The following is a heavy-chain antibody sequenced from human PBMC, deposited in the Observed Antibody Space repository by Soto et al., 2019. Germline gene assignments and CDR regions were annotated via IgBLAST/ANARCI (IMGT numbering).Heavy chain of an antibody. CDR3: ARDFDWLSIDPVLGY. CDR1: GFTFSSYG. V-gene: IGHV3-33*01. CDR2: IWYDGSNK. J-gene: IGHJ4*02. Sequence: QVQLVESGEGVVQPGRSLRLSCAASGFTFSSYGMHWVRQAPGKGLEWVAVIWYDGSNKYYADSVKGRFTISRDNSKNTLYLQMNSLRAEDTAVYYCARDFDWLSIDPVLGYWGQGTLVTVSS. D-gene: IGHD3-9*01.